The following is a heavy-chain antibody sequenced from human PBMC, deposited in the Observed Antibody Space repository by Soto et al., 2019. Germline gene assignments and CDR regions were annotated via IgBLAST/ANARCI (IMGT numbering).Heavy chain of an antibody. CDR3: ARDPGTAMAFDR. D-gene: IGHD5-18*01. V-gene: IGHV1-3*01. CDR2: INAANSDT. Sequence: ASVKVSCKASGYSFINSAMHWVRQAPGHRLEWMGWINAANSDTKYSQKFQGGVSITKDTSATTAYMELSSLTSEDTALYYCARDPGTAMAFDRWGQGTLVTVSS. J-gene: IGHJ4*02. CDR1: GYSFINSA.